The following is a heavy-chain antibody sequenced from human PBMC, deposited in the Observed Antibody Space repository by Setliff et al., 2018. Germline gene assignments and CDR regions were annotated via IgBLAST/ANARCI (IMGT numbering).Heavy chain of an antibody. CDR3: ASDIHNDYDYFDY. Sequence: GESLKISCAASGFTFSRSAIHWVRQASGKGLEWVGRVRSRINNFATAYDASVKGRFIISRDDSKNTAYLQMNSPKTEDTAVYYCASDIHNDYDYFDYWGQGIQVTVSS. CDR2: VRSRINNFAT. D-gene: IGHD4-17*01. CDR1: GFTFSRSA. J-gene: IGHJ4*02. V-gene: IGHV3-73*01.